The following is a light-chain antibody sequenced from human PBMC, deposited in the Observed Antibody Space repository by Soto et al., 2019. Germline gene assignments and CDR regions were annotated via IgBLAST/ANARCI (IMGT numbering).Light chain of an antibody. Sequence: QLVLTQSPSASASLGASVKLTCTLSSGHSSYAIAWRQQQPEKGTRYLMKLNSDGRHSKGDGIPYRFSGSSSGAVRYLTISSLQSEDEADYYCQTWGTGIAVFGGGTKLTVL. V-gene: IGLV4-69*01. CDR1: SGHSSYA. J-gene: IGLJ2*01. CDR3: QTWGTGIAV. CDR2: LNSDGRH.